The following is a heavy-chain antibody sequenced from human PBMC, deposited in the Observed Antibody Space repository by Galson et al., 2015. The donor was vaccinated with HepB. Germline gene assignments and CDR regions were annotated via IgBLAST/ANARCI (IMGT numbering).Heavy chain of an antibody. CDR3: AKDTISYGYFLSYWYFDY. Sequence: SLRLSCAASGFTFSSFYMHWVRQAPGKGLEWVAAISYDGSDEYYADSVKGRFSISRDNSKNTLFLQMDSLRTEDTAVYYCAKDTISYGYFLSYWYFDYWGQGTLVTVSS. CDR1: GFTFSSFY. J-gene: IGHJ4*02. V-gene: IGHV3-30*18. CDR2: ISYDGSDE. D-gene: IGHD5-18*01.